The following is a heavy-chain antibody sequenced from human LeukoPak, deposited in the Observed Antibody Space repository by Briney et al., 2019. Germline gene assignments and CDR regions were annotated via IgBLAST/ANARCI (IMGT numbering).Heavy chain of an antibody. V-gene: IGHV1-2*02. CDR1: GYTFTGYY. Sequence: GASVKVSCKASGYTFTGYYIHWVRQAPGQGLEWMGWINPNSGGTNYAQKFQGRVTMTRDTSISTAYMELNSLTSDDTAVYYCARSAAGIAPWFDYWGQGTLVTVSS. CDR3: ARSAAGIAPWFDY. CDR2: INPNSGGT. J-gene: IGHJ4*02. D-gene: IGHD6-13*01.